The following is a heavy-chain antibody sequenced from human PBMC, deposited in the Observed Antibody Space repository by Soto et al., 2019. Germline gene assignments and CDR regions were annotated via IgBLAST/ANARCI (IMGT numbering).Heavy chain of an antibody. CDR1: GFTFSSYG. CDR3: AKDHSSGWDGNYYGMDV. V-gene: IGHV3-30*02. Sequence: GGSLRLSCAASGFTFSSYGMHWVRQAPGKGLEWVAVIWYDGSNKYYADSVKGRFTISRDNSKNTLYLQMNSLRAEDTAVYYCAKDHSSGWDGNYYGMDVWGQGTTVTVSS. D-gene: IGHD6-19*01. J-gene: IGHJ6*02. CDR2: IWYDGSNK.